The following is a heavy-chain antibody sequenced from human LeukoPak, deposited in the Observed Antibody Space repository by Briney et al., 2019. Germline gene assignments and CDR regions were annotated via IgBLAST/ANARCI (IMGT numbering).Heavy chain of an antibody. J-gene: IGHJ4*02. D-gene: IGHD3-3*01. V-gene: IGHV4-59*01. Sequence: SETLSLTCTVSGGSISSYYWSWIRQPPGKGLEWIGYIYYSGSTNYNPSLKSRATISVDTSKNQFSLKLSSVTAADTAVYYCAATLYDFWSAHYFDYWGQGTLVTVSS. CDR3: AATLYDFWSAHYFDY. CDR1: GGSISSYY. CDR2: IYYSGST.